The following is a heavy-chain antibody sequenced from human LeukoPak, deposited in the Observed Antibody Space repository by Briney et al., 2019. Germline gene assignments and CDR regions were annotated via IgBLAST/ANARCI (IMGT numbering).Heavy chain of an antibody. Sequence: GASVKVSCKASGYTFTGYYMHWVRQAPGQGLEWMGRINPNSGGTNYAQKFQGRVTMTGDTSISTAYMELSRLRSDDTAVYYCARVNGEQQLVYYYYGMDVWGQGATVTVSS. CDR1: GYTFTGYY. J-gene: IGHJ6*02. D-gene: IGHD6-13*01. V-gene: IGHV1-2*06. CDR3: ARVNGEQQLVYYYYGMDV. CDR2: INPNSGGT.